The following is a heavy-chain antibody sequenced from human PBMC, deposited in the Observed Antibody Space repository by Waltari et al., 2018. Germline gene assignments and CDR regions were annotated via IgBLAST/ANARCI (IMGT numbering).Heavy chain of an antibody. CDR3: AREQRMAGNYYYYGMDV. V-gene: IGHV3-48*03. CDR2: ISSSGSTI. J-gene: IGHJ6*02. Sequence: EVQLVESGGGLVQPGGSLRLSCAASGFTFSSYEMNWVRQAPGKGLEWVSYISSSGSTIYYADSVKGRFTISRDNAKNTLYLQMNSLRAEDTAVYYCAREQRMAGNYYYYGMDVWGQGTTVTVSS. CDR1: GFTFSSYE. D-gene: IGHD6-19*01.